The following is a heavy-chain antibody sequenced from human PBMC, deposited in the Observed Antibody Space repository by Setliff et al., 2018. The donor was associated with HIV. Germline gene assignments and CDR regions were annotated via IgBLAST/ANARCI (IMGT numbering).Heavy chain of an antibody. Sequence: SETLSLTCTVSGGSISRGSYYWSWIRQPAGKGLEWIGHIYTSGSTNYNPSLKSRVTISVDTSKNQFSLKLSSVTAADTAVYYCARDHPANYYDSSGYPLYYYYMDVWGKGTKVTSP. V-gene: IGHV4-61*09. D-gene: IGHD3-22*01. CDR3: ARDHPANYYDSSGYPLYYYYMDV. CDR2: IYTSGST. CDR1: GGSISRGSYY. J-gene: IGHJ6*03.